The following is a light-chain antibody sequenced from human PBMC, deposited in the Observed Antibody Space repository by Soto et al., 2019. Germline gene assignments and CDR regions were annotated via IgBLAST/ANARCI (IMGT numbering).Light chain of an antibody. CDR2: GAS. CDR3: QQYNNWWT. CDR1: QSVSSY. Sequence: EIVLTQSPGTLSLSPGERATLSCRASQSVSSYLAWYQQKPGQAPRLLIYGASSRATGIPDRFSGSGSGTEFSLTISSLQSEDFAVYYCQQYNNWWTFGQGTKVDIK. J-gene: IGKJ1*01. V-gene: IGKV3-15*01.